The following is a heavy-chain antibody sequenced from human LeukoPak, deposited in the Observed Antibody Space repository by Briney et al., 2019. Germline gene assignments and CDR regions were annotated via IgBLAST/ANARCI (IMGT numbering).Heavy chain of an antibody. CDR2: INPNSGGT. J-gene: IGHJ4*02. CDR3: ARVHVRGGYYQPYDY. Sequence: ASVKVSCKASGYTFTRYYMHWVRQAPGQGLEWMGWINPNSGGTNYAQKFQGRVTMTRDTSISTAYMELSRLRSDDTAVYYCARVHVRGGYYQPYDYWGQGTLVTVSS. D-gene: IGHD3-22*01. CDR1: GYTFTRYY. V-gene: IGHV1-2*02.